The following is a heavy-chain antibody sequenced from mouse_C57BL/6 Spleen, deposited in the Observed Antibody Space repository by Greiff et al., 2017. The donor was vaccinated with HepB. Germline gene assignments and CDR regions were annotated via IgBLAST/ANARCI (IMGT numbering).Heavy chain of an antibody. CDR2: IYPGSGST. CDR3: ARGHPRERYAMDY. V-gene: IGHV1-55*01. J-gene: IGHJ4*01. CDR1: GYTFTSYW. Sequence: QVQLQQPGAELVKPGASVKMSCKASGYTFTSYWITWVKQRPGQGLEWIGDIYPGSGSTNYNEKFKSKATLTVDTSSSTAYMQLSSLTSEDSAVYYGARGHPRERYAMDYWGQGTSVTVSS.